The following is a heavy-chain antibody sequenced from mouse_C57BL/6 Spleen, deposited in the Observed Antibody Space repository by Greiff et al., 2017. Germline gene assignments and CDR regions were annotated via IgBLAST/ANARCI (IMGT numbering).Heavy chain of an antibody. J-gene: IGHJ2*01. CDR1: GYTFTSYW. CDR3: SRGASGRSYFDY. D-gene: IGHD1-1*01. Sequence: QVQLQQPGAELVRPGSSVKLSCKASGYTFTSYWMDWVKQRPGQGLEWIGNFYPSDSETHYNQKFKDKATLTVDKSSSTAYMQLSRLPSEDSAVYSGSRGASGRSYFDYWGEGTTLTVSS. V-gene: IGHV1-61*01. CDR2: FYPSDSET.